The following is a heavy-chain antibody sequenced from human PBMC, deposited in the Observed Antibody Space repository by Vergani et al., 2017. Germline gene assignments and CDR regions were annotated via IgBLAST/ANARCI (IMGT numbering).Heavy chain of an antibody. J-gene: IGHJ4*02. V-gene: IGHV5-51*03. CDR1: GYSFTSYW. CDR2: IYPGDPDT. D-gene: IGHD4-11*01. CDR3: ARLGRAATVTNRQTPYYFDY. Sequence: EVQLVQSGAEVKKPGESLKISCKGSGYSFTSYWIGWVRQMPGKGLEWMGIIYPGDPDTRYSPSFQGQVTFSLDKSISTAYLQWSSLKASDTAIYYCARLGRAATVTNRQTPYYFDYWGQGTLVTVSS.